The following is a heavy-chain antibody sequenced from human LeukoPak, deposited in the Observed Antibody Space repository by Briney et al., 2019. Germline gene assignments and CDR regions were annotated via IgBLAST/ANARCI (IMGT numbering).Heavy chain of an antibody. J-gene: IGHJ4*02. CDR1: GFTVSSEY. Sequence: EGSLRLSCAASGFTVSSEYMGWVRQAPGKGLEWVSVIHPGGTIYYADSVKGTFTISRDNSKNTLYLEMNTLRVEDTAVYYCAMYSSAWYAVYWGQGTLVTVSS. CDR3: AMYSSAWYAVY. D-gene: IGHD6-19*01. V-gene: IGHV3-66*01. CDR2: IHPGGTI.